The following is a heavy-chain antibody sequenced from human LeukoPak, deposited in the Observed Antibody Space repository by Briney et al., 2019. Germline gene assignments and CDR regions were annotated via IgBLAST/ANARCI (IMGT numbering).Heavy chain of an antibody. D-gene: IGHD3-10*01. J-gene: IGHJ3*02. CDR1: GYSFTRYW. Sequence: GESLKISCQGFGYSFTRYWIAWVRQKPGRGLEWMGIIYPGDSDTRHSPSSQGQVTFSADKSMSTAYLQWSSPKVSDTAMYYCARRRHGTGTYYNGDAFDMWGQGTMVTVS. V-gene: IGHV5-51*01. CDR3: ARRRHGTGTYYNGDAFDM. CDR2: IYPGDSDT.